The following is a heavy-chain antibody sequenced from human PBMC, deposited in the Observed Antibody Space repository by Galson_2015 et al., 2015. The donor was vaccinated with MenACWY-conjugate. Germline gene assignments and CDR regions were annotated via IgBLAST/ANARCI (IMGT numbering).Heavy chain of an antibody. CDR3: ARDKGFGGVIE. Sequence: LSLTCTVSGGSISSSSYYWGWIRQPPGKGLEWIGSIYYSGSTYYNPSLKSRVTISVDTSKNQFSLKLSSVTAADTAVYYCARDKGFGGVIEWGQGTLVTVSS. CDR2: IYYSGST. D-gene: IGHD3-16*02. V-gene: IGHV4-39*07. CDR1: GGSISSSSYY. J-gene: IGHJ4*02.